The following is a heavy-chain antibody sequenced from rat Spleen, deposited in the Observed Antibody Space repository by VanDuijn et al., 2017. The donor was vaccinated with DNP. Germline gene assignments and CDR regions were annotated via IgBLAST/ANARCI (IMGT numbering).Heavy chain of an antibody. D-gene: IGHD1-11*01. Sequence: EVQLVESGGGLVQPGRSLKLSCAASGFTFSNYGMSWVRQAQTQGLEWVASISTNGGNSYYRDSVKGRFTISRDNAKNTQYLQMDILRSEDTATYDCAKDRDYGSDYWGQGVMVTVSS. V-gene: IGHV5S13*01. J-gene: IGHJ2*01. CDR2: ISTNGGNS. CDR3: AKDRDYGSDY. CDR1: GFTFSNYG.